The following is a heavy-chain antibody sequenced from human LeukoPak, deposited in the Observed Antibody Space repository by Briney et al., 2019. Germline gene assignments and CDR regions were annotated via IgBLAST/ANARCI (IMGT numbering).Heavy chain of an antibody. J-gene: IGHJ4*02. CDR2: ISSSSSII. CDR1: GFTFSSYA. V-gene: IGHV3-48*04. Sequence: PGRSLRLSCAASGFTFSSYAMHWVRQAPGKGLEWVSYISSSSSIIHNADSVKGRFTISRDNAKNSLYLQMNSLRAEGTAVYYCAKSRGYYYEKSGPADYWGQGTLVTVSS. D-gene: IGHD3-22*01. CDR3: AKSRGYYYEKSGPADY.